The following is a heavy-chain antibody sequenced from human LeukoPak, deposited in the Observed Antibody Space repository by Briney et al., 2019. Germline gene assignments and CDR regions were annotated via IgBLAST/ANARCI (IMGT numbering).Heavy chain of an antibody. CDR2: IYMSGGT. CDR3: ARDETSRDYYYGMDV. D-gene: IGHD2-2*01. Sequence: SETLSLTCTISGGSISTYYWSWIRQPAGKGLEWIGRIYMSGGTNYNPSLKSRVTMSVDTSKNQFSLNLGSVTAADTAVYYCARDETSRDYYYGMDVWGQGTTVTVSS. J-gene: IGHJ6*02. CDR1: GGSISTYY. V-gene: IGHV4-4*07.